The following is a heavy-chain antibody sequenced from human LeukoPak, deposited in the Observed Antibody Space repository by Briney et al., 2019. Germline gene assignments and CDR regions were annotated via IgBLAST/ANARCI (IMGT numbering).Heavy chain of an antibody. J-gene: IGHJ4*02. CDR2: IYYSGST. D-gene: IGHD5-18*01. Sequence: SETLSLTCTVSGGSISSYYWSWIRQPPEKGLEWIGYIYYSGSTNYNPSLKSRVTISVDTSKNQFSLKLSSVTAADTAVYYCARGSRGYSYGHYCFDYWGQGTLVTVSS. CDR1: GGSISSYY. CDR3: ARGSRGYSYGHYCFDY. V-gene: IGHV4-59*01.